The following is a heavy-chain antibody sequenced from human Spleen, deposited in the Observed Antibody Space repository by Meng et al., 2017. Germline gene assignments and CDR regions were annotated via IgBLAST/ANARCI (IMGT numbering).Heavy chain of an antibody. CDR2: ISHSGST. D-gene: IGHD3-10*01. CDR1: GGSISSYY. V-gene: IGHV4-59*01. CDR3: ARGGPFRGVIITADNWFDS. Sequence: SETLSLTCTVSGGSISSYYWSWIRQPPGKGLEWVGYISHSGSTNYNPSLKSRVTMSIDTSKKQFSLNLRSVTAADTAVYYCARGGPFRGVIITADNWFDSWGQGTLVTVSS. J-gene: IGHJ5*01.